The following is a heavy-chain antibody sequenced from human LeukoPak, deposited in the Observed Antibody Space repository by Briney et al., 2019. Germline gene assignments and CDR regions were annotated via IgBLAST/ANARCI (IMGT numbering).Heavy chain of an antibody. V-gene: IGHV1-69-2*01. J-gene: IGHJ5*02. Sequence: ASVKISCKVSGYTFTDYYMHWVQQAPGKGLEWMGLVDPEDGETIYAEKFQGRVTITADTSTDTAYMELSSLGSEDTAVYYCATLGRYCSGGSCSSGPWGQGTLVTVSS. CDR2: VDPEDGET. D-gene: IGHD2-15*01. CDR1: GYTFTDYY. CDR3: ATLGRYCSGGSCSSGP.